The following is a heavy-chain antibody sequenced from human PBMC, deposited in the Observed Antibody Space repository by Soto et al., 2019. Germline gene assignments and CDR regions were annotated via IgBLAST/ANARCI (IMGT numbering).Heavy chain of an antibody. CDR2: ISHDGNKE. V-gene: IGHV3-30*18. J-gene: IGHJ4*02. D-gene: IGHD3-3*02. Sequence: GGSLRLSCAASGFTFSNYGIHWVRQAPGKGLEWVAVISHDGNKEYYADSVKGRFTVSRDNSKKTVYLQMNSLRAEDTAMYYCAKVPPSISILGGFDHGGPETLVTVSS. CDR3: AKVPPSISILGGFDH. CDR1: GFTFSNYG.